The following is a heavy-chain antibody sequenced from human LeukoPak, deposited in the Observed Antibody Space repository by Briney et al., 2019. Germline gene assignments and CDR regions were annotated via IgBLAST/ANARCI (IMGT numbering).Heavy chain of an antibody. CDR1: GFTFSNAW. Sequence: GGSLRLPCAASGFTFSNAWMSWVRQAPGKGLEWVSAISGSGGSTYYADSVKGRFTISRDNSKNTLYLQMNSLRAEDTAVYYCARELGYDYPEYYFDYWGQGTLVTVSS. CDR3: ARELGYDYPEYYFDY. J-gene: IGHJ4*02. V-gene: IGHV3-23*01. D-gene: IGHD1-1*01. CDR2: ISGSGGST.